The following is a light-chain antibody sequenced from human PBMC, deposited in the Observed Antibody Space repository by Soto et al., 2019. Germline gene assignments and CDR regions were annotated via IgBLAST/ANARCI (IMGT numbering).Light chain of an antibody. CDR3: QQYYIYPWT. CDR2: DAS. J-gene: IGKJ1*01. Sequence: DIQMTQSPSTLSASVGDRVTITCRASQSISSWLAWYQQTPGKAPKLLIYDASSLESGVPSRFSGSGSGTEFTLTISSLQPGDFATYYCQQYYIYPWTFGQGTKVEIK. CDR1: QSISSW. V-gene: IGKV1-5*01.